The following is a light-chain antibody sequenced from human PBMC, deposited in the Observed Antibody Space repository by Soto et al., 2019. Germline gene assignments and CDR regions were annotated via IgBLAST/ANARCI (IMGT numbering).Light chain of an antibody. CDR2: GAS. J-gene: IGKJ1*01. Sequence: EIVMTQSPATLSVSPGERATLSCRASQSVSSNLAWYQQKPGQAPRLLIHGASIRATGIPARFSGSGSGTEFTLTLSSLQAEDFAVYYCQQYNEWPRTFGQGTKVDIK. CDR3: QQYNEWPRT. V-gene: IGKV3-15*01. CDR1: QSVSSN.